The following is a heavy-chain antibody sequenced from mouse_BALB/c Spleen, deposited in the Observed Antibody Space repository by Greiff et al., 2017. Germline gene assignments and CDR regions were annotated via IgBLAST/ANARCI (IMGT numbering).Heavy chain of an antibody. J-gene: IGHJ3*01. V-gene: IGHV1-20*02. CDR1: GYSFTGYF. CDR2: INPYNGDT. Sequence: EVQLQQSGPELLKPGASVKISCKASGYSFTGYFMNWVMQSHGKSLEWIGRINPYNGDTFYNQKFKGKATLTVDKSSSTAHMELRSLASEDSAVYYCARSNYYDYDWFAYWGQGTLVTVSA. CDR3: ARSNYYDYDWFAY. D-gene: IGHD2-4*01.